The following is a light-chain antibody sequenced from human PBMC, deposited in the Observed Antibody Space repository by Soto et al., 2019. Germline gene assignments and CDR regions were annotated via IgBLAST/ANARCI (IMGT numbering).Light chain of an antibody. J-gene: IGLJ1*01. Sequence: ALTQPASVSGSPGQSITISCTGTSSDVGGYIYVSWYQQHPGKAPKLMIYEVSNRPSGVSNRFSGSKSGNTASLTISGLEAEDEDDYYCSSYSRLSGSVFGTGTKVTVL. CDR2: EVS. V-gene: IGLV2-14*01. CDR1: SSDVGGYIY. CDR3: SSYSRLSGSV.